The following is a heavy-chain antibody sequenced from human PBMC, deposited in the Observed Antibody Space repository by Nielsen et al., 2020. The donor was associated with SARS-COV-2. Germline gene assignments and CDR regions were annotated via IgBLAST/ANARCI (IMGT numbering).Heavy chain of an antibody. CDR1: GFTFSSYG. D-gene: IGHD5-12*01. V-gene: IGHV3-30*18. CDR3: AKDRVVATTYYYYGMDV. CDR2: ISYDGSNK. J-gene: IGHJ6*02. Sequence: GESLKISCAASGFTFSSYGMHWVRQAPGKGLEWVAVISYDGSNKYYADSVKGRFTISRDNSKNTLYLQMNSLRAEDTAVYYCAKDRVVATTYYYYGMDVWGQGTTVTVSS.